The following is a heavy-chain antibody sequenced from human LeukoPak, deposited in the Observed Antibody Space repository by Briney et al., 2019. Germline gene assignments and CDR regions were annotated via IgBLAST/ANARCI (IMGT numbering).Heavy chain of an antibody. CDR1: GGSISTYY. J-gene: IGHJ4*02. V-gene: IGHV4-59*01. CDR3: AREYSAFDY. Sequence: SETLSLTCTVSGGSISTYYWSWLRQAPGKGLEWIGYIHYSGATSYNPSLKSRVTISVDTSKNHLSLELTSVTAADTAVYYCAREYSAFDYWGQGTLVTVSS. D-gene: IGHD5-12*01. CDR2: IHYSGAT.